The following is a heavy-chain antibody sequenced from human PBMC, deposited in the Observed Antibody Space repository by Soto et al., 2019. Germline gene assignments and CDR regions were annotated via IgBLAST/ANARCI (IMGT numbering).Heavy chain of an antibody. CDR2: ISDYNGNT. V-gene: IGHV1-18*01. Sequence: ASVKVSCKASGYTFSSYGISWVRQAPGQGLEWMGWISDYNGNTNYAQKLQGRVTMTTDTSTNTASMELRSLGSDDTAVYFCARDWDRITIFGVVIPLDYWGQGTLVTVSS. CDR1: GYTFSSYG. D-gene: IGHD3-3*01. J-gene: IGHJ4*02. CDR3: ARDWDRITIFGVVIPLDY.